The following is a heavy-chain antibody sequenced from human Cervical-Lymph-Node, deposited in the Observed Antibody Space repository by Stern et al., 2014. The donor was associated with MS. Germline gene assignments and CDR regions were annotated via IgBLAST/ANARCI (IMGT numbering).Heavy chain of an antibody. Sequence: QVQLQESGQGLVKPSQTLSLTCTVSGGSICSCGYFWSWIRQYPRKGLEWIGFVYHSGSSSYIPSRKSRVTISVDPSKIPISLNLNAVTDADTAVYYCARKGAIVPAAIENWFDSWGQGTLVTVSS. CDR2: VYHSGSS. V-gene: IGHV4-31*03. J-gene: IGHJ5*01. CDR3: ARKGAIVPAAIENWFDS. D-gene: IGHD2-2*01. CDR1: GGSICSCGYF.